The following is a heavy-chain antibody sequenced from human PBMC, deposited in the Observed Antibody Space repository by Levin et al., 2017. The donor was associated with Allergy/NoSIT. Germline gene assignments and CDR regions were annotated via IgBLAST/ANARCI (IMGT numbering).Heavy chain of an antibody. V-gene: IGHV3-23*01. CDR3: AKLSCSSTSCNSPPRNWFDP. CDR2: ISGSGAST. D-gene: IGHD2-2*01. Sequence: GGSLRLSCAASGFTFSSYAMSWVRQAPGKGLEWVSAISGSGASTYYADSVKGRFTISRDNFKNTLYLQMNSLRAEDTALYYCAKLSCSSTSCNSPPRNWFDPWGQGTLVTVSS. CDR1: GFTFSSYA. J-gene: IGHJ5*02.